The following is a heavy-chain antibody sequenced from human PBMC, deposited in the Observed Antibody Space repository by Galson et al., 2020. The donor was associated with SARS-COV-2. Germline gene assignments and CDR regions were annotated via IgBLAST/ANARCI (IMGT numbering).Heavy chain of an antibody. D-gene: IGHD1-26*01. CDR2: ISYDGSNK. V-gene: IGHV3-30-3*01. Sequence: TGGSLRLSCAASGFTFSSYAMHWVRQAPGKGLEWVAVISYDGSNKYYADSVKGRFTISRDNSKNTLYLQMNSLRAEDMAVYYCARSYSGSYLSQIDYWGQGTLVTVSS. J-gene: IGHJ4*02. CDR3: ARSYSGSYLSQIDY. CDR1: GFTFSSYA.